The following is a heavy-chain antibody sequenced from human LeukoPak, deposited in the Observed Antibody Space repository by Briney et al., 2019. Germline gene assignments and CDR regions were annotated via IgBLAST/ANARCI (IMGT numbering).Heavy chain of an antibody. Sequence: PGGSLRLSCAASGFTFSNYEMNWVRQAPGKGLEWISYIGNSDTITYYADSVKGRFTISRDNAKNSLYLQMNSLRAEDTAVYYCARGGTVAYWGQGTLVTVSS. CDR2: IGNSDTIT. CDR3: ARGGTVAY. V-gene: IGHV3-48*03. D-gene: IGHD4-23*01. J-gene: IGHJ1*01. CDR1: GFTFSNYE.